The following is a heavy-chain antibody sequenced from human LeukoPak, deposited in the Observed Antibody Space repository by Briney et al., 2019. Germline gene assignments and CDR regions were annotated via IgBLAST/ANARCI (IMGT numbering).Heavy chain of an antibody. Sequence: SETLSLTCAVSGGSISSSNWWSWIRPPPGKGLEWVGTIYYGGSIYGDPSLKGRITISLDTSKNQFSLKLNSVTAADTAVYYCARAGWELLSASFDPWGQGTLVIVSS. V-gene: IGHV4-4*02. CDR1: GGSISSSNW. J-gene: IGHJ5*02. CDR3: ARAGWELLSASFDP. D-gene: IGHD1-26*01. CDR2: IYYGGSI.